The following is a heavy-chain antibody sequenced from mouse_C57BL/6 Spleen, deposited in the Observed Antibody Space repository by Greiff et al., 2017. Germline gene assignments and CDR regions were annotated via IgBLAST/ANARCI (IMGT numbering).Heavy chain of an antibody. CDR1: GYTFTDYE. D-gene: IGHD1-1*01. CDR2: IDPETGGT. V-gene: IGHV1-15*01. J-gene: IGHJ3*01. CDR3: TREGDGSTPFAY. Sequence: VQLQESGAELVRPGASVTLSCKASGYTFTDYEMHWVKQTPVHGLEWIGAIDPETGGTAYNQKFKGKAILTADKSSSTAYMELRSLTSEDSAVYYCTREGDGSTPFAYWGQGTLVTVSA.